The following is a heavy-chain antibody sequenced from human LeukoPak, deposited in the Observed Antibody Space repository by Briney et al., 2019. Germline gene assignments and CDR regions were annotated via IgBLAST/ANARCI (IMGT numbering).Heavy chain of an antibody. V-gene: IGHV1-18*01. CDR3: AREATMVRGVTYYYYYYGMDV. CDR1: GYTFTSYG. D-gene: IGHD3-10*01. CDR2: ISAYNGNT. Sequence: ASVKVSCKASGYTFTSYGIRWVRQAPGQGLEWMGWISAYNGNTNYAQKLQGRVTMTTDTSTSTAYMELRSLRSDDTAVYYCAREATMVRGVTYYYYYYGMDVWGQGTTVTVSS. J-gene: IGHJ6*02.